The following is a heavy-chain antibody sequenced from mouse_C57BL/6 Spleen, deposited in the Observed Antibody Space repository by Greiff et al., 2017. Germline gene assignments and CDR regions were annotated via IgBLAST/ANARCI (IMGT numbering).Heavy chain of an antibody. CDR1: GYTFTSYD. CDR2: IYPRAGST. Sequence: QVQLQQSGPELVKPGASVKLSCKASGYTFTSYDINWVKQRPGQGLEWIGWIYPRAGSTKYNEKFKGKATLTVDTSSSTAYMELHSLTSEDSAVYFCARRNSEGYYYAMDYWGQGTSDTVSS. J-gene: IGHJ4*01. V-gene: IGHV1-85*01. D-gene: IGHD2-1*01. CDR3: ARRNSEGYYYAMDY.